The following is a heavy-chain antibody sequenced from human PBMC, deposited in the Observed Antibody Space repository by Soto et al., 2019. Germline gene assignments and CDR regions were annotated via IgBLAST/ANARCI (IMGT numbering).Heavy chain of an antibody. V-gene: IGHV4-4*02. CDR3: ANRIAAADYYFDY. CDR2: IYHSGST. D-gene: IGHD6-13*01. J-gene: IGHJ4*02. CDR1: GSISSSNW. Sequence: GSISSSNWWSWVRQPPGKGLEWIGEIYHSGSTNYNPSLKSRVTISVDKSKNQFSLKLSSVTAADTAVYYCANRIAAADYYFDYWGQGTLVTVSS.